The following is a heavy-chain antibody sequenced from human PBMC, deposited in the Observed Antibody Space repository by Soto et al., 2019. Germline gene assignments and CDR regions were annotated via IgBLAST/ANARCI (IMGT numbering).Heavy chain of an antibody. CDR3: GKDPNGDYFGAFDF. CDR2: ITGSGDYT. J-gene: IGHJ3*01. Sequence: EVQMLESGGGLVQPGGSLRLSCAASGFTFSSYALTWVRQAPGKGLEWVSSITGSGDYTRYTDSVKGRFTITRDNAKNTLFLQMKSLRADHTAIYYCGKDPNGDYFGAFDFWGQGTMVTVSS. CDR1: GFTFSSYA. D-gene: IGHD4-17*01. V-gene: IGHV3-23*01.